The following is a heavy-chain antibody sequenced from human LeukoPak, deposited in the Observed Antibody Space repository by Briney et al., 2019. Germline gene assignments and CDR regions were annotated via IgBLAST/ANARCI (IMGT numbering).Heavy chain of an antibody. V-gene: IGHV1-69*06. CDR3: ARSSPNCSGGSCYSAFDY. CDR1: GGTFSSYA. J-gene: IGHJ4*02. D-gene: IGHD2-15*01. CDR2: IIPIFGTA. Sequence: SVKVSCKASGGTFSSYAISWVRQAPGQGLEWMGGIIPIFGTANYAQKFQGRVTITADKSTSTAYMELSSPRSEDTAVYYCARSSPNCSGGSCYSAFDYWGQGTLVTVSS.